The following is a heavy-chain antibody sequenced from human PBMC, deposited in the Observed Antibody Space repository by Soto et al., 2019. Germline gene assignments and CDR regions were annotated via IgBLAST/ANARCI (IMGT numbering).Heavy chain of an antibody. J-gene: IGHJ4*02. V-gene: IGHV3-23*01. CDR2: ISGSGGST. CDR3: VLWPPYYFDY. Sequence: GGSMRLSCAASGFTFSSYARSWVRQAPGKGLEWVSAISGSGGSTYYADSVKGRFTISRDNSKNTLYLQMNSLRAEDTAVYYCVLWPPYYFDYWGQGTLVTVSS. D-gene: IGHD3-10*01. CDR1: GFTFSSYA.